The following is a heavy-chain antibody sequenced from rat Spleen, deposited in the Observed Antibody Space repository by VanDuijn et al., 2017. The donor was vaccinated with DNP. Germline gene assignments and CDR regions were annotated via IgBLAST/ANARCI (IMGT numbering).Heavy chain of an antibody. J-gene: IGHJ3*01. D-gene: IGHD1-4*01. CDR3: TRVPSPSTTRVWGFAY. Sequence: EVLLVESDGGPVQPGRSLKLSCVASGFIFSNYWMTWIRQAPGKGLEWVASIANTGDNTYYSDSVKGRFSISRDNAKSSLYLQMNSLRSEDTATYYCTRVPSPSTTRVWGFAYWGQGTLVTVSS. V-gene: IGHV5-31*01. CDR1: GFIFSNYW. CDR2: IANTGDNT.